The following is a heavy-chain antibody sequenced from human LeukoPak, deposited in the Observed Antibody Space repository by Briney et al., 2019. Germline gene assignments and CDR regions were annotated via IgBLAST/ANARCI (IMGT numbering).Heavy chain of an antibody. CDR1: GGSISSYY. J-gene: IGHJ3*02. V-gene: IGHV4-4*07. CDR2: IYTSGST. D-gene: IGHD1-26*01. CDR3: AGVGGWELLNAFDI. Sequence: SETLSLTCTVSGGSISSYYWSWIRQPAGEGLEWIGRIYTSGSTNYNPSLKSRVTMSVDTSKNQFSLKLSSVTAADTAVYYCAGVGGWELLNAFDIWGQGTMVTVSS.